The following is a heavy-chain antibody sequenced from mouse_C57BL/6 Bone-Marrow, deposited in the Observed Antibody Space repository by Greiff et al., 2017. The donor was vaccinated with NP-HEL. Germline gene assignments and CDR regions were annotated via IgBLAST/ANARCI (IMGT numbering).Heavy chain of an antibody. CDR2: ISNGGGST. CDR3: ARQRGLGSFAY. D-gene: IGHD2-4*01. Sequence: EVHLVESGGGLVQPGGSLKLSCAASGFTFSDYYMYWVRQTPEKRLEWVAYISNGGGSTYYPDTVKGRFTISRDNAKNTLYLQMSRLKPEDTAMYYCARQRGLGSFAYWGQGTLVTVSA. J-gene: IGHJ3*01. CDR1: GFTFSDYY. V-gene: IGHV5-12*01.